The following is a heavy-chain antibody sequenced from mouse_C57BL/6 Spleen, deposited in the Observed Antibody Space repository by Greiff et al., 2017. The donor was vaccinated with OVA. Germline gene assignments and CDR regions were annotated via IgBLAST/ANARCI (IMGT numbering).Heavy chain of an antibody. Sequence: QVQLQQPGAELVKPGASVKMSCKASGYTFTSYWITWVKQRPGQGLEWIGDIYPGSGSTNYNEKFKSKATLTVDTSSSTAYMQLSSLTSEDSAVYYCARGSAGTGSFAYWGQGTLVTVSA. D-gene: IGHD3-3*01. CDR3: ARGSAGTGSFAY. CDR1: GYTFTSYW. V-gene: IGHV1-55*01. CDR2: IYPGSGST. J-gene: IGHJ3*01.